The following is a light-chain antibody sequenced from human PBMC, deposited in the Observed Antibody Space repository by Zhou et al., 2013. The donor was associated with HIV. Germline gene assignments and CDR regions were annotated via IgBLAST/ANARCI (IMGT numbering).Light chain of an antibody. CDR1: QSVSSSY. J-gene: IGKJ4*01. Sequence: EIVLTQSPGTLSLSPGERATLSCRASQSVSSSYLAWYQQKPGQAPRLLIYGPSRRASGIPDRFSGSGSGTDFTLTISRLEPEDFAVYYCQQYGSSPTFGGGTKVEIK. CDR3: QQYGSSPT. V-gene: IGKV3-20*01. CDR2: GPS.